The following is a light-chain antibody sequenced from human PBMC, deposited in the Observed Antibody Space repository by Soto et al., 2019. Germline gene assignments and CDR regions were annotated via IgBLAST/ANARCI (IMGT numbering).Light chain of an antibody. Sequence: EIVLTQSPATLSLSPGKRATLTCRASQSIGTSLVWYQQKRGQAPRLLIYDASNRAIGIPARFSGSGSGTDFTLTISSLEPEDAAVYYCQQYESLLWTFGQGTKLEIK. CDR2: DAS. CDR3: QQYESLLWT. J-gene: IGKJ1*01. V-gene: IGKV3-11*01. CDR1: QSIGTS.